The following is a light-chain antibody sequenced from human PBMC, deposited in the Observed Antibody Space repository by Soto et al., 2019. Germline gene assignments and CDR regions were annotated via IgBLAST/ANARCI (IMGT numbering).Light chain of an antibody. CDR3: QQYNTLWT. Sequence: DIPMTQSPSTLSASVGDRVTITCRASESFGSWLAWYQQKPGKAPNLLIYKTSTLESGVPSRFSGSGSGTEFSLTISSLQPDDFATYYCQQYNTLWTFGQGTKVEIK. J-gene: IGKJ1*01. CDR1: ESFGSW. V-gene: IGKV1-5*03. CDR2: KTS.